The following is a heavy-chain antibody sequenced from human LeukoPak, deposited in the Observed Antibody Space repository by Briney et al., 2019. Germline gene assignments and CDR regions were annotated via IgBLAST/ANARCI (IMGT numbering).Heavy chain of an antibody. D-gene: IGHD2-2*01. CDR3: ARPAPATEDYYYYMDV. CDR2: ISYNINYI. CDR1: GFIFSTSS. Sequence: GGSLRLSCVASGFIFSTSSLVWVRQTPGKGLEWVSSISYNINYIYYADSVKGRFTISRDNAMKSLYLQMNSLRAEDTAVYYCARPAPATEDYYYYMDVWGKGTTVTISS. V-gene: IGHV3-21*01. J-gene: IGHJ6*03.